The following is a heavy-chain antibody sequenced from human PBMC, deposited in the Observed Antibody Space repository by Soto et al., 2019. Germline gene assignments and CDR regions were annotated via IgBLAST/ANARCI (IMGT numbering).Heavy chain of an antibody. CDR3: ARLILDGIAAAGGHDAFDI. CDR1: GFTFSSYG. J-gene: IGHJ3*02. V-gene: IGHV3-33*01. Sequence: GGSLRLSCAASGFTFSSYGMHWVRQAPGKGLEWVAVIWYDGSNKYYADSVKGRFTISRDNSKNTLYLQMNSLRAEDTAVYYCARLILDGIAAAGGHDAFDIWGQGTMVTVSS. CDR2: IWYDGSNK. D-gene: IGHD6-13*01.